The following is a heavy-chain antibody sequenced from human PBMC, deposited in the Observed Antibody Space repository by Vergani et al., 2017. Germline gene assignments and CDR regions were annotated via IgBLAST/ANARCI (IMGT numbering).Heavy chain of an antibody. CDR1: GFTFSSYE. V-gene: IGHV3-48*03. CDR2: ISSSGSTI. D-gene: IGHD3-22*01. CDR3: AIRMYYYDSSGYPNGGAFDI. J-gene: IGHJ3*02. Sequence: EVQLVESGGGLVQPGGSLRLSCAASGFTFSSYEMNWVRQAPGKGLEWVSYISSSGSTIYYADSVKGRFTISRDNAKNSLYLQMNSLRAEDTAVYYCAIRMYYYDSSGYPNGGAFDIWGQGTMVTVSS.